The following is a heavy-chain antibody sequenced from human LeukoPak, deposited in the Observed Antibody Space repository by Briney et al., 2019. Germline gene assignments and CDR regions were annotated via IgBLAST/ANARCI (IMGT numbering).Heavy chain of an antibody. D-gene: IGHD3-10*01. CDR2: LSSDDRKN. Sequence: HPGRSLRLSCAASGLTFSRFVMHWVRQAPGKGLEWVAVLSSDDRKNYYADSVRGRFTISRDNSRNTLYLQMNSLRAEDTAVYYCARVSGWVAREGFDSWGQGTLVTVSS. CDR3: ARVSGWVAREGFDS. CDR1: GLTFSRFV. V-gene: IGHV3-30*01. J-gene: IGHJ4*02.